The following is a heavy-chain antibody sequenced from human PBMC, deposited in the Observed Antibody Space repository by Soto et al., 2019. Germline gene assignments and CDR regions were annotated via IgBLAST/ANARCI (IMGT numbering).Heavy chain of an antibody. J-gene: IGHJ4*02. CDR3: ASRRQGGCSGGSCYAY. CDR1: GGSFSGYY. CDR2: INHSGST. Sequence: LSLTCAVYGGSFSGYYWSWIRQPPGKGLEWIGEINHSGSTNYNPSLKSRVTISVDTSKNQFSLKLSSVTAADTAVYYCASRRQGGCSGGSCYAYWGQGTLVTVSS. D-gene: IGHD2-15*01. V-gene: IGHV4-34*01.